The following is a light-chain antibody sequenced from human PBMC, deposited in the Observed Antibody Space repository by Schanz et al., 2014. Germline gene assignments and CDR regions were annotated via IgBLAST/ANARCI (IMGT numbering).Light chain of an antibody. CDR3: SSYAGSSTVV. J-gene: IGLJ2*01. CDR1: SSDVGSYKL. Sequence: QSVLTQPASVSGSPGQSVTISCTGISSDVGSYKLVSWYQQHPGKAPKLMIYEATKRPSGVSDRFSGSKSANTASLTISGLQAEDEAHYYCSSYAGSSTVVFGGGTKLTVL. CDR2: EAT. V-gene: IGLV2-23*01.